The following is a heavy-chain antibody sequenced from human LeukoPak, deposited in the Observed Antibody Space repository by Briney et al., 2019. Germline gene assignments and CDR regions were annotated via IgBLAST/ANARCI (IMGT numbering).Heavy chain of an antibody. CDR1: GFTFSSYA. J-gene: IGHJ6*03. D-gene: IGHD5-12*01. V-gene: IGHV3-43*01. CDR2: ISWDGGST. Sequence: GGSLRLSCAASGFTFSSYAMSWVRQAPGKGLEWVSLISWDGGSTYYADSVKGRFTISRDNSKNSLYLQMNSLRTEDTALYYCAKAGSYYYYYMDVWGKGTTVTISS. CDR3: AKAGSYYYYYMDV.